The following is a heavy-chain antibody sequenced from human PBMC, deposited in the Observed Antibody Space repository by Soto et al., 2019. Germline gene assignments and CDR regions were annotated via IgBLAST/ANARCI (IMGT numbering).Heavy chain of an antibody. Sequence: EVQLVESGGGLIQPGGSLRLSCAASGLTVSSISMSWVRHAPGKGLEWVSVIYTGGSTDYADSVKGRFTISRDTSKNTLFLQMNSLRAEDTAVYFCASGTIGRVSDCWGQGTLVTVSS. CDR3: ASGTIGRVSDC. V-gene: IGHV3-53*01. J-gene: IGHJ4*02. CDR1: GLTVSSIS. D-gene: IGHD3-9*01. CDR2: IYTGGST.